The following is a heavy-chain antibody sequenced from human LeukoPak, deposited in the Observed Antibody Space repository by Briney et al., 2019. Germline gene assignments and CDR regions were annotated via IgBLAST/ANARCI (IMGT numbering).Heavy chain of an antibody. CDR2: IVGSGGIT. J-gene: IGHJ4*02. D-gene: IGHD5-18*01. CDR1: GFTFSSDA. V-gene: IGHV3-23*01. CDR3: AKAGYSYDH. Sequence: PGGSLRLSCAASGFTFSSDAMSWVRKAPGKGLEWVSAIVGSGGITYYADSVKDRFTISRDNSKNTLYLQMNSLRAEDTAVYYCAKAGYSYDHWGQGTLVTVSS.